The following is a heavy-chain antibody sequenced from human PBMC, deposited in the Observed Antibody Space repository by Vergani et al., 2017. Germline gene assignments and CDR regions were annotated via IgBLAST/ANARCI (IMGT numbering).Heavy chain of an antibody. CDR1: GGSISSSSYY. V-gene: IGHV4-39*07. J-gene: IGHJ5*02. D-gene: IGHD6-19*01. CDR3: AIRRRHSSGWYVGWFDP. CDR2: IYYSGST. Sequence: QLQLQESGPGLVKPSETLSLTCTVSGGSISSSSYYWGWIRQPPGKGLEWIGSIYYSGSTYYNPSLKSRVTISVETSKNQFSLKLSSVTAADTAVYYCAIRRRHSSGWYVGWFDPWGQGTLVTVSS.